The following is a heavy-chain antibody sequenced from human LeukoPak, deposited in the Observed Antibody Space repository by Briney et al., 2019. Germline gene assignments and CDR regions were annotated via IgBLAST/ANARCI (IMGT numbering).Heavy chain of an antibody. Sequence: ASVKVSCKASGYTFTSYGISWVRQAPGQGLEWMGWISAYNGNTNYAQKLQGRVTMTTDTSTSTAYMELRSLRSDDTAVYYCARGIPNFDPFGYYYYYMDVWGKGTTVTISS. D-gene: IGHD3-16*01. CDR1: GYTFTSYG. J-gene: IGHJ6*03. V-gene: IGHV1-18*01. CDR3: ARGIPNFDPFGYYYYYMDV. CDR2: ISAYNGNT.